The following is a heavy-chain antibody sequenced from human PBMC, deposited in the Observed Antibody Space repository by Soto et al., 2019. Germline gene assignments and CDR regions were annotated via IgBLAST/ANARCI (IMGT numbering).Heavy chain of an antibody. Sequence: SVKVSCKASGYTFTSYGISWVRQAPGQGLERMGWISAYNGNKNYAQKLQGRVTMTTDTSTRTDYMELRSLRSDDTAVYYCARGGVTAGLNYYYGMDVWGQGTTVTVSS. J-gene: IGHJ6*02. CDR1: GYTFTSYG. CDR2: ISAYNGNK. D-gene: IGHD2-21*02. V-gene: IGHV1-18*04. CDR3: ARGGVTAGLNYYYGMDV.